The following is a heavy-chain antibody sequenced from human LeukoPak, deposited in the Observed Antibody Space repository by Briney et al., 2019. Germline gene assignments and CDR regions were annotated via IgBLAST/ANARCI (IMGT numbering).Heavy chain of an antibody. CDR2: IYTSGTT. CDR3: ARGPYCGGDCYFDY. Sequence: SETLSPTCTVSGGSISSYYWSWIRQPAGKGLEWIGRIYTSGTTNYNPSLKSRVTMSIDTSKNQFSLKLGSVTAADTAVYYCARGPYCGGDCYFDYWGQGTLVTVSS. CDR1: GGSISSYY. J-gene: IGHJ4*02. D-gene: IGHD2-21*02. V-gene: IGHV4-4*07.